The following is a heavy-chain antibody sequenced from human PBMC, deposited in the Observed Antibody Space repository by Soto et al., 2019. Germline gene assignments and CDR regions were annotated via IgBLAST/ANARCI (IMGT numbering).Heavy chain of an antibody. Sequence: EVQLLESGGGLVQPGGSLRLSCAASGFTFSSYAMSWVRQAPGKGLAWVSAISGSGGSTYYADSVKGRFTISRDNSKHTLSQQMNSRRAEDTAVYYCAKEPDSSSGYSPPCYLDYGGQGTLVTVSS. V-gene: IGHV3-23*01. CDR3: AKEPDSSSGYSPPCYLDY. D-gene: IGHD6-13*01. CDR1: GFTFSSYA. CDR2: ISGSGGST. J-gene: IGHJ4*02.